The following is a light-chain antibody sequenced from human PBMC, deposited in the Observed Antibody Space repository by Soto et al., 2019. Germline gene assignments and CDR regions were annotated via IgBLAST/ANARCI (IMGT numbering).Light chain of an antibody. V-gene: IGLV1-44*01. CDR1: SSNIGSNT. CDR3: AAWDDSLNGPYVV. J-gene: IGLJ2*01. Sequence: QSVLTQAPSASGTPGQRVTISCSGSSSNIGSNTVNWYQQLPGTAPKLLIYSNNQRPSGVPDRFSGSKSGTSASLAISGLQSEYEADYYCAAWDDSLNGPYVVFGGGTKLTVL. CDR2: SNN.